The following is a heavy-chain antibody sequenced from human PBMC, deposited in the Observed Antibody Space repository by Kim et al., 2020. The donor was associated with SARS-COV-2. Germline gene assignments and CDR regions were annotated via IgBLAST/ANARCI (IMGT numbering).Heavy chain of an antibody. CDR3: ARMMGSGSKDFDY. Sequence: GGSLRLSCAASGFTFSSYAMHWVRQAPGKGLEWVTVISYDGSNKYYADSVKGRFTISRDNSKNTLYLQMNSLRAEDTAVYYCARMMGSGSKDFDYWGQGT. CDR1: GFTFSSYA. J-gene: IGHJ4*02. V-gene: IGHV3-30*04. CDR2: ISYDGSNK. D-gene: IGHD3-10*01.